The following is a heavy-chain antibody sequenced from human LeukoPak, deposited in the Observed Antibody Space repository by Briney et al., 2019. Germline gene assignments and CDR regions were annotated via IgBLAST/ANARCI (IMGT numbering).Heavy chain of an antibody. Sequence: PGGSLRLSCAASGFTFSSYSMNWVRQAPGKGPEWVAVISYDGSNKYYADSVKGRFTISRDNSKNTLYLQMNSLRAEDTAVYYCARVLVTALYYYYYGMDVWGQGTTVTVSS. CDR3: ARVLVTALYYYYYGMDV. V-gene: IGHV3-30*03. D-gene: IGHD2-21*02. CDR2: ISYDGSNK. J-gene: IGHJ6*02. CDR1: GFTFSSYS.